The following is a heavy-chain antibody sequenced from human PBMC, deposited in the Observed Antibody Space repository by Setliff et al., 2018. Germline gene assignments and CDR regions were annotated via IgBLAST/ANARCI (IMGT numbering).Heavy chain of an antibody. Sequence: SETLSLTCAASGGSFTYYYWTWIRQPPGKGLEWIGEINHLGTTNYNPSLKNRVSMSIDTAKNQFSLKVPSVTAADTATYYCARGRNVAARLLDSWGQGTLVT. V-gene: IGHV4-34*01. CDR2: INHLGTT. D-gene: IGHD6-6*01. CDR3: ARGRNVAARLLDS. CDR1: GGSFTYYY. J-gene: IGHJ5*01.